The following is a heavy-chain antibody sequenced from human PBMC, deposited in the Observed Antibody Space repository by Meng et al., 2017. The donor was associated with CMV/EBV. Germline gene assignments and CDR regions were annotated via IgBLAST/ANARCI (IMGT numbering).Heavy chain of an antibody. Sequence: QGQLVQPVAEVKSHEASVQVSGQTSGYRFGDHYMHWVRQAAGQGLEWMGWIYPNSGGTHYAQKFQDRVTMTRDTSISTVYMELSRLTSDDTAVYYCVRDHNWGPDYWGQGTLVTVSS. D-gene: IGHD1-1*01. CDR1: GYRFGDHY. CDR3: VRDHNWGPDY. CDR2: IYPNSGGT. J-gene: IGHJ4*02. V-gene: IGHV1-2*02.